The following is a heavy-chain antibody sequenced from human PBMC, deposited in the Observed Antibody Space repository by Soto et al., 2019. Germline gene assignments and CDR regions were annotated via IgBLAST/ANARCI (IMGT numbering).Heavy chain of an antibody. J-gene: IGHJ6*02. CDR2: ISYDGSNK. D-gene: IGHD5-18*01. CDR3: ARENGRLAMDFPFRYYYGMDV. CDR1: GFTFSSYG. Sequence: PGGSLRLSCAASGFTFSSYGMHWVRQAPGKGLEWVAVISYDGSNKYYADSVKGRFTISRDNSKNTLYLQMNSLRAEDTAVYYRARENGRLAMDFPFRYYYGMDVWGQGTTVTVSS. V-gene: IGHV3-30*03.